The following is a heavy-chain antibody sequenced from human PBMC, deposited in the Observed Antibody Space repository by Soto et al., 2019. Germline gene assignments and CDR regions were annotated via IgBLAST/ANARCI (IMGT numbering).Heavy chain of an antibody. V-gene: IGHV4-61*01. Sequence: SETLSLTCTVSCGSVISGSYYWSWIRQPPGKGLEWIGYIYYSGSTNYNPSLKSRVTISVDTSKNQFSLKLSSVTAADTAVYYCARVIMITFGGVIDGGCDAFDIWGQGTMVTVSS. D-gene: IGHD3-16*02. J-gene: IGHJ3*02. CDR1: CGSVISGSYY. CDR2: IYYSGST. CDR3: ARVIMITFGGVIDGGCDAFDI.